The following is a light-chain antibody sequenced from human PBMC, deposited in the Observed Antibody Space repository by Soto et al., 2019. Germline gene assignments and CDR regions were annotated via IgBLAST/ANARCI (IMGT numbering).Light chain of an antibody. J-gene: IGKJ2*01. Sequence: DIQMTQSPYTLSPSVGDRVSITCRASQSISGWLAWYQQKPGKAPKLLIYDASSLESGVPARFSGSGSGTEFSLTISRLQPDDFATYYCQQYKSYSVNAFGQGTKLEIK. CDR2: DAS. CDR3: QQYKSYSVNA. CDR1: QSISGW. V-gene: IGKV1-5*01.